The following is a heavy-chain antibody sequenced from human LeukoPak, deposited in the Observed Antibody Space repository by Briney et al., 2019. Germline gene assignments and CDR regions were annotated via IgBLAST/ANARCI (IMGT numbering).Heavy chain of an antibody. CDR3: ARQRGYNYGLFDY. V-gene: IGHV4-39*01. CDR1: GGSISSSNSTSSYY. CDR2: IYYSGAT. D-gene: IGHD5-18*01. J-gene: IGHJ4*02. Sequence: PSETLSLTCTVSGGSISSSNSTSSYYWGWIRQPPGKGLRWIGSIYYSGATYYNPSLKSRVTVSVDTSKNQFSLKLSSVTAADTAVYYCARQRGYNYGLFDYWGQGTLVTVSS.